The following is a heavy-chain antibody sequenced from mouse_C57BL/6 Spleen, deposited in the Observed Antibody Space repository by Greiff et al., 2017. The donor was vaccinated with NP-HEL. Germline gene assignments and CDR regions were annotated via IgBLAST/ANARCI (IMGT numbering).Heavy chain of an antibody. D-gene: IGHD5-1*01. CDR2: INPNHGGT. J-gene: IGHJ4*01. CDR1: GYTFTDYN. V-gene: IGHV1-22*01. CDR3: ARFSTYGGYAMDY. Sequence: VQLQQSGPELVKPGASVKMSCKASGYTFTDYNMPWVKQSHGKSLEWLGYINPNHGGTSYNQKFKGKATLTVNKSASTAYMELRSLTSEDAAVYYCARFSTYGGYAMDYWGQGTSVTVSS.